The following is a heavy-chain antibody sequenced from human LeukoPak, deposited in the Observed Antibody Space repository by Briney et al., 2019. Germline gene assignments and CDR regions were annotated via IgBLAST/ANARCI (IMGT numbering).Heavy chain of an antibody. Sequence: SETLSLTCAVYGGSFSGYYWSWIRQPPGKGLEWIGSIYHSGSTYYNPSLKSRVTISVDTSKNQFSLKLISVTAADTAVYYCARDSRQLDYFDYWGQGTLVTVSS. D-gene: IGHD6-6*01. CDR1: GGSFSGYY. V-gene: IGHV4-34*01. CDR3: ARDSRQLDYFDY. CDR2: IYHSGST. J-gene: IGHJ4*02.